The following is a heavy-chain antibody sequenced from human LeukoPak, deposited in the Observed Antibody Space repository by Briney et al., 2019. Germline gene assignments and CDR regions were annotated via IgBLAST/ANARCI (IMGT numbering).Heavy chain of an antibody. CDR2: ISWSGGNT. CDR1: GFTFDDYG. Sequence: PGGSLRLSCAASGFTFDDYGMSWVRQAPGKGLEWVSGISWSGGNTGYADSVKGRFTISRDNAKNSLYLQMNSLRAEDTAFYYCAREGLLWFGELYDDAFDIWGQGTMVTVSS. D-gene: IGHD3-10*01. CDR3: AREGLLWFGELYDDAFDI. V-gene: IGHV3-20*04. J-gene: IGHJ3*02.